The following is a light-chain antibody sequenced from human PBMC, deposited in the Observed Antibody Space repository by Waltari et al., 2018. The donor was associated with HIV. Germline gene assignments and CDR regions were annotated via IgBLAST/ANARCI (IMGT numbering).Light chain of an antibody. Sequence: QSVLTQPPSVSGAPGQRVTISCPGSSSNIRADYHEYWYQQLPGTAPKLLIYGYNNRPSGVPDRFSGSKSGTLASLAISGLQAEDEADYYCHSYDSSLDGWVFGGGTKLTVL. CDR2: GYN. V-gene: IGLV1-40*01. J-gene: IGLJ3*02. CDR1: SSNIRADYH. CDR3: HSYDSSLDGWV.